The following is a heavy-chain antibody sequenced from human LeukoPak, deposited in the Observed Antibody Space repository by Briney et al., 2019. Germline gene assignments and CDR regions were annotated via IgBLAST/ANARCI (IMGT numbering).Heavy chain of an antibody. CDR3: TTPLTTDAAEDFDP. D-gene: IGHD3-3*01. V-gene: IGHV3-15*01. J-gene: IGHJ5*02. CDR2: IKIVTDGGMTT. Sequence: PAGSLSPACAAYGFTLTSYWMDWVRQAPGKGLEWVGRIKIVTDGGMTTDYAAPVKGRFTISRADSNDTVFLQMKSLKTEDTAMYYCTTPLTTDAAEDFDPWGQGTLVTVSS. CDR1: GFTLTSYW.